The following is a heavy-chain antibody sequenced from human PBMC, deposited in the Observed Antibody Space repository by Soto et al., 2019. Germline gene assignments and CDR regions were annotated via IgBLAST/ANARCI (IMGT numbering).Heavy chain of an antibody. V-gene: IGHV3-9*01. D-gene: IGHD3-10*01. CDR2: INWDSDTI. CDR1: GFTFDDYA. J-gene: IGHJ6*03. Sequence: EVQLVESGGDLVQPGGSLRLSFAASGFTFDDYAMHWVRQVPGKGLEWVSGINWDSDTIAYAASVRGRFTISRDNAKNSLYLQMNSLRPEDTALYYCAKDFHTNMALMDVWGKGTTVTVSS. CDR3: AKDFHTNMALMDV.